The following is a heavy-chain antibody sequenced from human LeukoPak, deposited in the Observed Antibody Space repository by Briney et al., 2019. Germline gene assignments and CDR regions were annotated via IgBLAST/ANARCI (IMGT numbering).Heavy chain of an antibody. D-gene: IGHD3-3*01. CDR2: IRYDGSNK. J-gene: IGHJ6*03. CDR3: ARSPYDFWSGYPKDYYYYMDV. CDR1: GFTFSSYG. Sequence: PGGSLRLSCAASGFTFSSYGMHWVRQAPGKGLEWVAFIRYDGSNKYYADSVKVRFTISRDNSKNTLYLQMNSLRAEDTAVYYCARSPYDFWSGYPKDYYYYMDVWGKGTTVTVSS. V-gene: IGHV3-30*02.